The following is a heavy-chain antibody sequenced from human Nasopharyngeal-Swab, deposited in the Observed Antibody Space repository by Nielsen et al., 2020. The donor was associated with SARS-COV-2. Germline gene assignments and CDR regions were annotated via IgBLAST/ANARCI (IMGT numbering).Heavy chain of an antibody. V-gene: IGHV3-23*01. CDR1: GFTFSSYA. D-gene: IGHD6-13*01. J-gene: IGHJ4*02. CDR2: ISGSGDTT. Sequence: GESLKISCAASGFTFSSYAMSWVRQAPGKGLEWVSSISGSGDTTYCADSVKGRFTISRDNSKNTLYLQLNSLRAEDTAVYYCAKEERSSSWYVTFDYWGQGTLVTVSS. CDR3: AKEERSSSWYVTFDY.